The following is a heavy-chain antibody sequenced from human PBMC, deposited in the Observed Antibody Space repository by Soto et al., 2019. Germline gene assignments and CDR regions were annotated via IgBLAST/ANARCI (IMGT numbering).Heavy chain of an antibody. CDR1: GFTFSSFA. V-gene: IGHV3-23*01. CDR2: ISGSGGST. Sequence: PGGSLRLSCAASGFTFSSFAMSWVRQAPGKGLEWVSAISGSGGSTYYADSVKGRFTISRDNSKNTLYLQMNSLRAEDTAVYYCAKAGYSGYDFGDFDYWGQGTLVTVSS. CDR3: AKAGYSGYDFGDFDY. D-gene: IGHD5-12*01. J-gene: IGHJ4*02.